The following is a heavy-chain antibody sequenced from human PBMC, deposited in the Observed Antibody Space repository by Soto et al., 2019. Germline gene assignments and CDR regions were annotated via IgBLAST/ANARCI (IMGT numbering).Heavy chain of an antibody. V-gene: IGHV5-51*01. CDR2: IYPIDSDT. CDR3: ATFQDPYYYGMDV. J-gene: IGHJ6*02. Sequence: GESLKISCKGSGYIFTTYWIGWVRQMPGKGLELMGIIYPIDSDTKYSPSFEGQVTVSADKSISTAYLQWSSLKASDTAMYYCATFQDPYYYGMDVWGQGTTVTVSS. CDR1: GYIFTTYW. D-gene: IGHD2-21*01.